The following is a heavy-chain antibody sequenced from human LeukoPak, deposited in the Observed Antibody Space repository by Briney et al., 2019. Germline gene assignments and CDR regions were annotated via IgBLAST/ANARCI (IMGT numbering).Heavy chain of an antibody. Sequence: GGSLRLSCAASGFTFDDYGMSWVRQAPGKGLEWVPGINWNGGSTGYADSVKGRFTISRDNAKNSLYLQMNSLRAEDTALYYCARERIAAAGYYFDYWGQGTLVTVSS. V-gene: IGHV3-20*04. CDR2: INWNGGST. D-gene: IGHD6-13*01. J-gene: IGHJ4*02. CDR1: GFTFDDYG. CDR3: ARERIAAAGYYFDY.